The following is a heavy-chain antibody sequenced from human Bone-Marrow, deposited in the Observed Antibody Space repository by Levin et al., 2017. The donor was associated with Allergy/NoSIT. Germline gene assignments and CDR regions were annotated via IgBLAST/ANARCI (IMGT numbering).Heavy chain of an antibody. D-gene: IGHD2-15*01. Sequence: GGSLRLSCTGSGFSFSNYWMAWVRQAPGKGLEWVANIKQDGSQKNYVDSVKGQFTLSRDNAKNSVYLQLNSLRAEDTAVYYWARGRGVVAATSKTYYYGMDVWGQGTTVTVSS. CDR2: IKQDGSQK. CDR3: ARGRGVVAATSKTYYYGMDV. J-gene: IGHJ6*02. CDR1: GFSFSNYW. V-gene: IGHV3-7*01.